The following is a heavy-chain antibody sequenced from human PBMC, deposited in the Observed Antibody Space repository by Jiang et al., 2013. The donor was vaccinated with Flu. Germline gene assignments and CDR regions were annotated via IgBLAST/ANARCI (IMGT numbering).Heavy chain of an antibody. CDR1: GYDFSNYW. CDR3: ATLPTDVSGWEFDY. D-gene: IGHD6-19*01. CDR2: IYGGDSRT. J-gene: IGHJ4*02. Sequence: GAEVKKPGESLKISCKVSGYDFSNYWIGWVRQMPGKGLDWMGVIYGGDSRTIYMPSFQGQVTISADKSISTAYLQWSSVKASDTAIYYCATLPTDVSGWEFDYWGQGTLVTVSS. V-gene: IGHV5-51*01.